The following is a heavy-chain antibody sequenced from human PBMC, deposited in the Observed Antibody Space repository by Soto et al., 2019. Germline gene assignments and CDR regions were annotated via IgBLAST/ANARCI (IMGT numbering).Heavy chain of an antibody. V-gene: IGHV1-18*01. Sequence: GASVKVSCKAASDAFTSCGISCVRQPPGQGLEWMGWISAYNGNTNYPQNFQGRVTMTTDTSTSTAYMELRSLRSDDTAVYYCAREGTPIDYWGQGTLVTVSS. D-gene: IGHD2-15*01. CDR2: ISAYNGNT. CDR3: AREGTPIDY. J-gene: IGHJ4*02. CDR1: SDAFTSCG.